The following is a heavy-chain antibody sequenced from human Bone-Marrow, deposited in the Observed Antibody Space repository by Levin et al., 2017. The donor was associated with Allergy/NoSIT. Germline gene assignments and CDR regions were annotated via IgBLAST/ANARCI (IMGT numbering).Heavy chain of an antibody. J-gene: IGHJ4*02. V-gene: IGHV2-70*12. CDR1: GFSLSTNGMS. CDR3: AHIRLGQRDSFDY. Sequence: SGPTLVKPTQTLTLTCTFSGFSLSTNGMSVTWIRQPPGKALQWLARIDWDDEKYYTTSLKTRLTISKDTSKNQVVLALTNMDPVDTATYYCAHIRLGQRDSFDYWGQGTLVTVSS. CDR2: IDWDDEK.